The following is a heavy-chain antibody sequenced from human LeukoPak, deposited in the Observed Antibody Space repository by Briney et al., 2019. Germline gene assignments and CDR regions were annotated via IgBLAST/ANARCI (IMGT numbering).Heavy chain of an antibody. CDR2: IIPIFDTG. J-gene: IGHJ4*02. D-gene: IGHD6-13*01. Sequence: SVKVSCKASGYTFSSYAISWVRQAPGQGLEWMGGIIPIFDTGNYAQKFQGRLTITADESTSTAYMELRSLRSDDTAVYYCARDPRSSWPSDYWGQGTLVTVSS. V-gene: IGHV1-69*13. CDR3: ARDPRSSWPSDY. CDR1: GYTFSSYA.